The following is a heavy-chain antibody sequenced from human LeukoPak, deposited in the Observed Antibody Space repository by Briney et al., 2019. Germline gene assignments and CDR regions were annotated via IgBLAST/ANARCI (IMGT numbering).Heavy chain of an antibody. Sequence: GASVKVSCKASGGTFSGYAISWVRQAPGQGLEWMGWISAYNGNTNYAQKLQGRVTMTTDTSTSTAYMELRSLRSDDTAVYYCARWAAVAGNDAFDIWGQGTMVTVSS. J-gene: IGHJ3*02. CDR2: ISAYNGNT. CDR1: GGTFSGYA. D-gene: IGHD6-19*01. V-gene: IGHV1-18*01. CDR3: ARWAAVAGNDAFDI.